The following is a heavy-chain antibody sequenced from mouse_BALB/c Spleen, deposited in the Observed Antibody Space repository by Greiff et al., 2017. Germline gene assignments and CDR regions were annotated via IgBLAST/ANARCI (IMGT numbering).Heavy chain of an antibody. J-gene: IGHJ3*01. CDR1: GYSITSGYY. CDR3: ARNYGYVGFAD. V-gene: IGHV3-6*02. CDR2: ISYDGST. D-gene: IGHD1-2*01. Sequence: EVKLMESGPGLVKPSQSLSLTCSVTGYSITSGYYCNWIRQFPGNKLEWMAYISYDGSTNYNASLKNRISITRDTSKNQVFLKLNSVTTEDTATYYCARNYGYVGFADWGQGTLVTVSA.